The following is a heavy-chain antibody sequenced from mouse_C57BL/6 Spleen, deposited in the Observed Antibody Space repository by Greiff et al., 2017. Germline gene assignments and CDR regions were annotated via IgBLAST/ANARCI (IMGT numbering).Heavy chain of an antibody. Sequence: QVQLQQSGAELVMPGASVKLSCKASGYTFTSYWMHWVKQRPGQGLEWIGEIDPSASYTNYNQKFKGKSTLTVDKSSSTAYMQLSSLTSEDSAVYYCARVGVYFDYWGQGTTLTVSS. CDR1: GYTFTSYW. CDR3: ARVGVYFDY. J-gene: IGHJ2*01. CDR2: IDPSASYT. V-gene: IGHV1-69*01. D-gene: IGHD1-1*01.